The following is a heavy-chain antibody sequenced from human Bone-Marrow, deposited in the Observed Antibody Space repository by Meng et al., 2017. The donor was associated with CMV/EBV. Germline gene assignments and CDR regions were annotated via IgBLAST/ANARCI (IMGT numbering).Heavy chain of an antibody. CDR2: IKSKAYGGAT. V-gene: IGHV3-15*01. D-gene: IGHD3-10*02. CDR3: TTGGLDLTMLNYFDY. J-gene: IGHJ4*02. CDR1: GFSFSNAK. Sequence: GGSLRLSCAASGFSFSNAKMNWVRQAPGKGLEWVGRIKSKAYGGATEYPAPVRGRFSISRDDSENTVYLQMDSLKTEDAAMYYCTTGGLDLTMLNYFDYWGQGTLVTVSS.